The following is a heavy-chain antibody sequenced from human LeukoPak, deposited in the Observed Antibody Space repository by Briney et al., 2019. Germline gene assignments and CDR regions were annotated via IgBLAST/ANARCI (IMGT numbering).Heavy chain of an antibody. Sequence: PGGSLRLSCAASGFTFSSHNMNWVRQAPGKGLEWVSYISASSSTVFYADSVEGRFTISSDNAKNSLYLQLNSLRDEDTAVYYCARVTRTYYFSFDIWGQGTMVTVSS. CDR3: ARVTRTYYFSFDI. CDR2: ISASSSTV. CDR1: GFTFSSHN. V-gene: IGHV3-48*02. J-gene: IGHJ3*02. D-gene: IGHD3/OR15-3a*01.